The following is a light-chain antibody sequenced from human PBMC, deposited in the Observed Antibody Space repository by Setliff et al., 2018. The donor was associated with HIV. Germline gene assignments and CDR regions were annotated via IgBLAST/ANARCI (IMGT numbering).Light chain of an antibody. Sequence: QSALTQPRSVSGSPGQSVTISCTGTSGDVGVYNYVSWYQQHPGKAPKLMIYDVSERPSGVPDRFSGSKSGNTASLTISGLQAEDDAAYYCCSYAGRYTYVFGTGTKVTVL. J-gene: IGLJ1*01. CDR2: DVS. CDR1: SGDVGVYNY. CDR3: CSYAGRYTYV. V-gene: IGLV2-11*01.